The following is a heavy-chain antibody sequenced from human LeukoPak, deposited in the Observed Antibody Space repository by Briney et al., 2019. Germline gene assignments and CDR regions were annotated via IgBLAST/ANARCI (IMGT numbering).Heavy chain of an antibody. V-gene: IGHV3-30*18. CDR1: GFTFSSYG. D-gene: IGHD5-12*01. J-gene: IGHJ4*02. CDR2: ISYDGSNK. Sequence: QPGGSLRLSCAASGFTFSSYGMHWVRQAPGKGLEWVAVISYDGSNKYYADSVKGRFTISRDNSKNTLYLQMNSLRAEDTAVYYCAKLSPRVATNTLDYWGQGTLVTVSS. CDR3: AKLSPRVATNTLDY.